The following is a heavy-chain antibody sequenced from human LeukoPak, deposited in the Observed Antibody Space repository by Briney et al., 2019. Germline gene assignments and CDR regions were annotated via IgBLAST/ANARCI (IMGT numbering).Heavy chain of an antibody. CDR1: GGSINGYY. CDR2: TYYSGST. V-gene: IGHV4-59*01. CDR3: ARQGRAGTTFDS. J-gene: IGHJ4*02. D-gene: IGHD6-19*01. Sequence: SETLSLTCTVSGGSINGYYWCWIWQPPGKGLEWIGYTYYSGSTNYSPSLRSRVTISLDTSKTQFYLNLTSVTAADTAMYYCARQGRAGTTFDSWGQGILVTVSS.